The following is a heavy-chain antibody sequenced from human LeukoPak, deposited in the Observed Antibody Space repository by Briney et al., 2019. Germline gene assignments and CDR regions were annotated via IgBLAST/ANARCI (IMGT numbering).Heavy chain of an antibody. Sequence: GASVKVSCKASGYTFTGYYMHWVRQATGQGLEWMGWMNPNSGNTGYAQKFQGRVTMTRNTSISTAYMELSSLRSEDTAVYYCARVERWELRYVDYWGQGTLVTVSS. V-gene: IGHV1-8*02. J-gene: IGHJ4*02. D-gene: IGHD1-26*01. CDR2: MNPNSGNT. CDR1: GYTFTGYY. CDR3: ARVERWELRYVDY.